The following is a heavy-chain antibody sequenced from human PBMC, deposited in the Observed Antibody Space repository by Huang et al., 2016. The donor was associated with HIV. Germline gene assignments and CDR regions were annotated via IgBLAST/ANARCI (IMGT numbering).Heavy chain of an antibody. CDR3: AHIGRLGNYYMDV. D-gene: IGHD7-27*01. CDR1: GFSLNHKGVG. J-gene: IGHJ6*03. Sequence: QITLKESGPTVIKPPQTLTLTCSFSGFSLNHKGVGVGWIRQHPGKSLEWLLLIYWDDDKRFTPSLNNRITITKDTSKNQVVFTMTNLDPMDTGTYYCAHIGRLGNYYMDVWGNGTTVTVSS. CDR2: IYWDDDK. V-gene: IGHV2-5*02.